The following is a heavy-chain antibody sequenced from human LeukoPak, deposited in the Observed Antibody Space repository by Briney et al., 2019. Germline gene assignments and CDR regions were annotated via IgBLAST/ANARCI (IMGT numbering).Heavy chain of an antibody. CDR1: GFTFSSYW. J-gene: IGHJ6*02. Sequence: GGSLRLSCAASGFTFSSYWMNWARQAPGKGLEWVASINHDGNVNYYVDSVKGRFTISRDDAKNSLYLQMSNLRAEDTAVYFCARGGGLDVWGQGATVTVSS. CDR3: ARGGGLDV. V-gene: IGHV3-7*03. CDR2: INHDGNVN. D-gene: IGHD3-16*01.